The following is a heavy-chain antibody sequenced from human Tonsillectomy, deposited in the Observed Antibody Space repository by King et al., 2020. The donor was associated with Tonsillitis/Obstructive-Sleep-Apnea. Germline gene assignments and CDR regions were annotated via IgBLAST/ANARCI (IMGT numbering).Heavy chain of an antibody. J-gene: IGHJ6*02. Sequence: VQLVESGGGVVQPGRSLRLSCAASGFTFNSYLMQWVRQAPGKGLEWVAVISFDGSYTYYVDSVKGRFTISRDNSKNSLYLQMNRLRPEDTAVYYCARAVEAVGFDVWGQGTTVTVSS. CDR3: ARAVEAVGFDV. V-gene: IGHV3-30-3*01. CDR2: ISFDGSYT. CDR1: GFTFNSYL. D-gene: IGHD6-19*01.